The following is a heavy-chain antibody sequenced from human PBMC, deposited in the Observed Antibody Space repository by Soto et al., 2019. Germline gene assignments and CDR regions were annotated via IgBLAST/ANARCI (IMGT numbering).Heavy chain of an antibody. CDR1: GGTFSSYT. D-gene: IGHD3-10*01. V-gene: IGHV1-69*02. CDR2: IIPILGIA. J-gene: IGHJ6*02. Sequence: QVQLVQSGAEVKKPGSSVKVSCKASGGTFSSYTISWVRQAPGQGLEWMGRIIPILGIANYAQKFQGRVTITADKSTSTVYMELSSLRSEDTAVYYCATDYYGSGSYFSQHCYGMDVWGQGTTVTVSS. CDR3: ATDYYGSGSYFSQHCYGMDV.